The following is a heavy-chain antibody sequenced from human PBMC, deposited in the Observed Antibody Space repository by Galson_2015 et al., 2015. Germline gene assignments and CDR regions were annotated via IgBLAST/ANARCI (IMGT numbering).Heavy chain of an antibody. D-gene: IGHD1-26*01. J-gene: IGHJ4*02. V-gene: IGHV3-30-3*01. CDR1: FFPFLLSS. CDR2: ISYDGSNK. Sequence: SLLLSFSSSFFPFLLSSLPFFFFSPGKGLEWVAVISYDGSNKYYADSVKGRFTISRDNSKNTLYLQMNSLRAEDSAVYYCASARLSGSFHGEIDYWGQGTLVTVSS. CDR3: ASARLSGSFHGEIDY.